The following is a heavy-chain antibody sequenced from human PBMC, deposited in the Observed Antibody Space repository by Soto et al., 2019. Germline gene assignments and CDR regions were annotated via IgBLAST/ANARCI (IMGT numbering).Heavy chain of an antibody. D-gene: IGHD3-3*01. V-gene: IGHV1-18*01. CDR2: ISAYNGNT. CDR3: ARDQMSYDFPTGGEFDY. CDR1: GYTFTSYG. Sequence: QVQLVQSGAEVKKPGASVKVSCKASGYTFTSYGISWVRQAPGQGLEWMGWISAYNGNTNYAQKLQGRVTMTTDTSTSTAYMELRSLRSDDTAVYYCARDQMSYDFPTGGEFDYWGQGTLVTVSS. J-gene: IGHJ4*02.